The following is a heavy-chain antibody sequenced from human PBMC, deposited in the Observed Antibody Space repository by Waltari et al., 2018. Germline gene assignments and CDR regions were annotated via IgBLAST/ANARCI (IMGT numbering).Heavy chain of an antibody. J-gene: IGHJ3*02. CDR3: ARDYGDYISSDAFDI. V-gene: IGHV4-38-2*02. D-gene: IGHD4-17*01. CDR2: IHHSGST. CDR1: GSSISRGYY. Sequence: QVQLQESGPGLVKPSETLSLTCTVPGSSISRGYYWGWIRQPPGKGLEWIAGIHHSGSTYYNLSLKSRVTVSVDTSKKEFSLKLSSVTAADTAVYYCARDYGDYISSDAFDIWGQGTMVTVSS.